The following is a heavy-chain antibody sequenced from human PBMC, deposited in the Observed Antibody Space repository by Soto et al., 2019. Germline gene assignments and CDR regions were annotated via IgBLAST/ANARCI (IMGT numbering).Heavy chain of an antibody. CDR2: ISAYNGNT. CDR1: GYTFTNFG. V-gene: IGHV1-18*01. CDR3: ARGVTPIDY. Sequence: QVQLVQSGAEVKKPGASVKVSCTASGYTFTNFGISWVRQAPGQGLEWMGWISAYNGNTNYAQNFQGRVTMTTDTSTSTVDTELRALRSDDTAVYYCARGVTPIDYCGQGTLVTVSS. J-gene: IGHJ4*02. D-gene: IGHD2-21*02.